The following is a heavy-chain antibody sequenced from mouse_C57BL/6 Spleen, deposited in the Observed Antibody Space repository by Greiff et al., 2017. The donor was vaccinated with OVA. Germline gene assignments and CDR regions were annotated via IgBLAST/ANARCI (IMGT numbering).Heavy chain of an antibody. Sequence: EVKLMESEGGLVQPGSSMKLSCTASGFTFSDYYMAWVRQVPEKGLEWVANINYDGSSTYYLDSLKSRFIISRDNAKNILYLQMSSLKSEDTATYYCARDEGRSRWYFDVWGTGTTVTVSS. V-gene: IGHV5-16*01. D-gene: IGHD6-1*01. CDR3: ARDEGRSRWYFDV. J-gene: IGHJ1*03. CDR2: INYDGSST. CDR1: GFTFSDYY.